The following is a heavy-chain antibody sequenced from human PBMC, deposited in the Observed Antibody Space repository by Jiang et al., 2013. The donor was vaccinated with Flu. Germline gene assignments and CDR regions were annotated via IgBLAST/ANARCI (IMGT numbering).Heavy chain of an antibody. D-gene: IGHD2-15*01. CDR2: IYPDDSQA. V-gene: IGHV5-51*01. CDR1: GYDFYGYW. J-gene: IGHJ5*02. Sequence: GAEVKKPGESLKISCRGFGYDFYGYWIGWVRQMPGKGLEWMGIIYPDDSQARYSPSFQGQVTMSADKSISTAYLQWSSLKASDSAMYFCARLVGDCRRNNCGFERHWFDPWGQGTLVTVSS. CDR3: ARLVGDCRRNNCGFERHWFDP.